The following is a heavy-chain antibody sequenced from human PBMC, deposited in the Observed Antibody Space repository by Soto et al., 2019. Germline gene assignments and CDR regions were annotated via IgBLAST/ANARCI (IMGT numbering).Heavy chain of an antibody. CDR2: IYYSGST. J-gene: IGHJ4*02. D-gene: IGHD3-22*01. V-gene: IGHV4-59*01. CDR3: ASSAPDYYYDSSGFDN. CDR1: GGSISGYY. Sequence: SETLSLTCTVSGGSISGYYWSWIRQPPGKGLEWIGNIYYSGSTNYKPSLKSRVTISVDTSKNQFSLKLSSVTAADTAAYYCASSAPDYYYDSSGFDNWGQGALVTVSS.